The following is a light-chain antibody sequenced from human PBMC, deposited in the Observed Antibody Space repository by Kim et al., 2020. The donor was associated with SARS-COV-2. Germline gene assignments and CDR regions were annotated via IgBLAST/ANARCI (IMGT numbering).Light chain of an antibody. CDR1: QSVTSSY. J-gene: IGKJ4*01. CDR3: QQYGSPLLT. V-gene: IGKV3-20*01. CDR2: GAS. Sequence: EIVLTQSPGTLSLSPGERATLSCRASQSVTSSYLAWYQQKPGQAPRLIIYGASSRASGMPDRFSGSGSGTDFTLTISRLEPEDFAVYYCQQYGSPLLTFGGGTKLEIK.